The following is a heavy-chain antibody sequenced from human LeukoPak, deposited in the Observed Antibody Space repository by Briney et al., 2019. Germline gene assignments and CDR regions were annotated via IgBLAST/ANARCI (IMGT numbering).Heavy chain of an antibody. CDR1: GFTFSSYA. J-gene: IGHJ3*02. Sequence: GGSLRLSCAASGFTFSSYAMSWVRQAPGKGLEWVSAISGSGGSTYYADSVKGRFTISRDNSKNTLYLQMNSLRAEDTAVYYCAKGIAYCGGDSYSFGDAFDIWGQGTMVTVSS. D-gene: IGHD2-21*02. V-gene: IGHV3-23*01. CDR3: AKGIAYCGGDSYSFGDAFDI. CDR2: ISGSGGST.